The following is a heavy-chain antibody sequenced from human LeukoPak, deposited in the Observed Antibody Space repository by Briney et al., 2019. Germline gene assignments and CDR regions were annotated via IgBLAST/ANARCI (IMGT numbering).Heavy chain of an antibody. V-gene: IGHV1-2*02. D-gene: IGHD2-21*01. J-gene: IGHJ4*02. CDR1: GYSFTDYY. CDR2: INPNSGGT. Sequence: ASGKVSCKTSGYSFTDYYMHWVRQAPGQGLEWMGWINPNSGGTSSAQKFQGRVTMTRDTSITTVYMEVRWLTSDDTAVYYCARADRLHGGPYLIGPRGQGTLVTVSS. CDR3: ARADRLHGGPYLIGP.